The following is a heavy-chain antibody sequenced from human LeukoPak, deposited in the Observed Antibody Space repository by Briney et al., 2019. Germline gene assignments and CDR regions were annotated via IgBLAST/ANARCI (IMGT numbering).Heavy chain of an antibody. Sequence: SETLFLSCSVPGGSISSDAYPWSWIRQPPGKGLEWIGYIYYSGSTYDNPSRKSRDTISIDMSKNQFSLQLSSGAVPVTVVYYCARRPRAAYVDYWAKDPRHR. J-gene: IGHJ4*03. D-gene: IGHD6-25*01. V-gene: IGHV4-30-4*08. CDR2: IYYSGST. CDR1: GGSISSDAYP. CDR3: ARRPRAAYVDY.